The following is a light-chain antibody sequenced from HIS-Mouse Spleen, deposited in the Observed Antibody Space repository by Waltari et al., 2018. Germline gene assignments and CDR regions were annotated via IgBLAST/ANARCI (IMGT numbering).Light chain of an antibody. CDR3: QVWDSSSDHWV. CDR2: GDS. Sequence: SYVLTQPPSVSVAPGKTARITCGGNNIGSKSVHWYQQKPGQAPVLVVYGDSDRPSGIPGRFSGSNSGNTATLTISRVEAGDEADYYCQVWDSSSDHWVFGGGTKLTVL. CDR1: NIGSKS. V-gene: IGLV3-21*03. J-gene: IGLJ3*02.